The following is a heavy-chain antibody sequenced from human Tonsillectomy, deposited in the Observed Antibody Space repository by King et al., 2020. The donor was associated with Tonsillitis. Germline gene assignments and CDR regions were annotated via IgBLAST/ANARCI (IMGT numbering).Heavy chain of an antibody. CDR3: ASHLSHDAFDI. CDR1: GFTFSSYS. CDR2: IRSSSRYI. Sequence: VQLVESGGGLVKPGGSLRLSCAASGFTFSSYSMNWVRQAPGKGLEWGSSIRSSSRYIYYADSVKGRFTISMDNAKNSLYLQMNNLRAEDTAVYYCASHLSHDAFDIWGQGTMVTVSS. J-gene: IGHJ3*02. V-gene: IGHV3-21*01.